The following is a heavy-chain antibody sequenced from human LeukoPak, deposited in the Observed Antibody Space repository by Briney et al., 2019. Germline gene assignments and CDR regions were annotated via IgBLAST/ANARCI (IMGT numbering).Heavy chain of an antibody. CDR3: ARVTYGDYY. J-gene: IGHJ4*02. Sequence: PGGPLRLSCAASGFTFSNYWMTWVRQAPGKGLEWVANMRQDRSEKYYVDSVKGRFTISRDNAKNSLYLQMNSLRAEDTAVYYCARVTYGDYYWGQGTLVTVSS. V-gene: IGHV3-7*05. D-gene: IGHD4-17*01. CDR2: MRQDRSEK. CDR1: GFTFSNYW.